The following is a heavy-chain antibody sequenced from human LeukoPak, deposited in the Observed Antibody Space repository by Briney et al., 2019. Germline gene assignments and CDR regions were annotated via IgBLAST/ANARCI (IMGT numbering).Heavy chain of an antibody. Sequence: GGSLRLSCVASGFTFSQHWTTWVRQAPGKGLEWVAHINADGSERDSVDSGTGRFTISKDNAKNSVYLQLSSLRAEDTARYYCARGHYGLDIWGQGTMVTVSS. CDR1: GFTFSQHW. V-gene: IGHV3-7*01. CDR2: INADGSER. J-gene: IGHJ3*02. CDR3: ARGHYGLDI. D-gene: IGHD4-17*01.